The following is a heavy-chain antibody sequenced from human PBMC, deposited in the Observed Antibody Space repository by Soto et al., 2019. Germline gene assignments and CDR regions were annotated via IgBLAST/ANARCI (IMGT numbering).Heavy chain of an antibody. CDR2: IYYSGST. CDR1: GGSVSSADHH. D-gene: IGHD4-17*01. J-gene: IGHJ5*02. CDR3: ARDVGTRAGDYENGLDP. Sequence: KPSETLSLTCTVSGGSVSSADHHWSWIRQPPGKGLEWIAYIYYSGSTKYNPSLKSRVSISVDTTKSLFTLKLSSVAAAATAIYYCARDVGTRAGDYENGLDPWGQGTLVTVSS. V-gene: IGHV4-61*08.